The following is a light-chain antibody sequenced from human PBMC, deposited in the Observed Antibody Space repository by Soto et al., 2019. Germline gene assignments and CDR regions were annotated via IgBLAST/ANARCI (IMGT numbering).Light chain of an antibody. Sequence: DIVMTQTPLSLSVTPGQPASISCKSSQSLLHSDGKTYLYWYLQKAGQPPQLLIYGASTRATGIPARFSGSGSGTEFTLTIDSLQSDDFAVYLCQQYRNWPLTFGGGTKVDIK. J-gene: IGKJ4*01. CDR2: GAS. V-gene: IGKV2D-29*01. CDR3: QQYRNWPLT. CDR1: QSLLHSDGKTY.